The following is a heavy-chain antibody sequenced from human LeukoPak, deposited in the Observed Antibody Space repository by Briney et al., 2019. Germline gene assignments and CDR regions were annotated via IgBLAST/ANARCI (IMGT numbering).Heavy chain of an antibody. V-gene: IGHV3-30*18. CDR3: AKRGDSSGYAFDI. J-gene: IGHJ3*02. CDR1: GFTFSSYG. CDR2: LSYDGSNK. D-gene: IGHD3-22*01. Sequence: PGGSLRLSCAASGFTFSSYGMHWVRQAPGKGLEWVAALSYDGSNKYYADSVKGRFTISRDNSKNTLYLQMNGLRAEDTAVYYCAKRGDSSGYAFDIWGQGTMVTVSS.